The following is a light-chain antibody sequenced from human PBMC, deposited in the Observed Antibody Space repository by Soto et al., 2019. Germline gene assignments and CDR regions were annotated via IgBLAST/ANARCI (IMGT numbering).Light chain of an antibody. V-gene: IGKV3-20*01. CDR3: QQYGSSRWT. J-gene: IGKJ1*01. CDR1: QSVSRIY. CDR2: GAS. Sequence: EIVLTQSPGTLSLSPGERATLSCRASQSVSRIYLAWYQQKPGQAPRLLIYGASSRATGIPDRFSGSGSGTDFPLTISRLEPEDFAVYYCQQYGSSRWTVGHGTKVEI.